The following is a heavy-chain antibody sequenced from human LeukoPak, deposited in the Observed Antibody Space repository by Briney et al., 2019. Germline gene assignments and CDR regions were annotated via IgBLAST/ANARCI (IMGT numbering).Heavy chain of an antibody. CDR2: IDGGGYTT. CDR3: ARTLTTVVTVNFDY. J-gene: IGHJ4*02. Sequence: GGSLRLSCAVSGFPFSSYAMSWVRQAPGRGLEWVAAIDGGGYTTYYADSVKGRFTISRDNSKNTLYLQMNSLRAEDTAVYYCARTLTTVVTVNFDYWGQGTLVTVSS. D-gene: IGHD4-23*01. CDR1: GFPFSSYA. V-gene: IGHV3-23*01.